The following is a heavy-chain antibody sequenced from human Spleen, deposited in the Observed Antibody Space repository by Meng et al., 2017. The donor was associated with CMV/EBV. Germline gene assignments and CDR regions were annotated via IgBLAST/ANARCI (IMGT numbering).Heavy chain of an antibody. D-gene: IGHD3-22*01. CDR1: GFTFSSNE. J-gene: IGHJ5*02. Sequence: GGSLRLSFAASGFTFSSNEMKWVRQAPGKGLEGVSYISSSGSIIYYADSVKGRFTMSRDNAKNSLYLQMNSLRAEDTAVYSCARPPVVTPYNWVDPWGQGTLVTVSS. V-gene: IGHV3-48*03. CDR3: ARPPVVTPYNWVDP. CDR2: ISSSGSII.